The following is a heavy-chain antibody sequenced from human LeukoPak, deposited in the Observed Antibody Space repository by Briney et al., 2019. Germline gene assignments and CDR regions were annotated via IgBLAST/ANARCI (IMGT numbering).Heavy chain of an antibody. D-gene: IGHD4-17*01. CDR2: ISSSSSTI. Sequence: PGGSLRLSCAASGSTFSSYSMNWVRQAPGKGLEWVSYISSSSSTIYYADSVKGRFTISRDNAKNSLYLQMNSLRAEDTAVYYCVAQGFSYGDYEWGDYYYYYMDVWGKGTTVTVSS. CDR1: GSTFSSYS. J-gene: IGHJ6*03. V-gene: IGHV3-48*01. CDR3: VAQGFSYGDYEWGDYYYYYMDV.